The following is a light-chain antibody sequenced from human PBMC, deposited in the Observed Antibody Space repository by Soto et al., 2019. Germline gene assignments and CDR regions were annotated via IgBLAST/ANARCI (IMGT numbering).Light chain of an antibody. CDR2: KAS. J-gene: IGKJ1*01. V-gene: IGKV1-5*03. Sequence: DIQMTQSPSTLSASVGDRVTITCRASQSISSWLAWYQQKPGKAPKLLTYKASSLESGVTSRFSGSGSGTEFTLTISSLQPDDFATYYCQQYNSYRRKFGQGTKVEIK. CDR1: QSISSW. CDR3: QQYNSYRRK.